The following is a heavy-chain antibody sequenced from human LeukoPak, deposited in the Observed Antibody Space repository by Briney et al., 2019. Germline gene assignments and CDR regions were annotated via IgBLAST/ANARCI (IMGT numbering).Heavy chain of an antibody. CDR3: AREGGSWPGDAFDI. V-gene: IGHV3-21*01. CDR2: ISSSSSYI. CDR1: GFTFSGYS. Sequence: GGSLILSCAASGFTFSGYSMNWVRQAPGKGLEWVSSISSSSSYIYYADSVKGRFTISRDNAKNSLYLQMNSLRAEDTAVYYCAREGGSWPGDAFDIWGQGTMVTVSS. D-gene: IGHD1-26*01. J-gene: IGHJ3*02.